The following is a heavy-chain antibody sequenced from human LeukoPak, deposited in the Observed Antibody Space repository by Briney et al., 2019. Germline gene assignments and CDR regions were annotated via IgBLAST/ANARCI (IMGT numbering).Heavy chain of an antibody. D-gene: IGHD5-18*01. CDR2: IKEDGSEK. Sequence: GRSLRLSCAASGFTFSSYWMTWVRQAPGKGLEGVANIKEDGSEKYYVDSVKGRFTISRDNAKNSLYLQMNSLRAEDTAVYYCARDYRTAMDAYDIWGQGTMVTVSS. J-gene: IGHJ3*02. V-gene: IGHV3-7*01. CDR1: GFTFSSYW. CDR3: ARDYRTAMDAYDI.